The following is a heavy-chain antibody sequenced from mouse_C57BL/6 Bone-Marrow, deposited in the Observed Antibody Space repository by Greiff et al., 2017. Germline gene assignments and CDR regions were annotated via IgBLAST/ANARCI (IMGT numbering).Heavy chain of an antibody. CDR3: TTLESAWFAY. CDR2: IDPENGDT. J-gene: IGHJ3*01. CDR1: GFNIKDDY. Sequence: VHVKQSGAELVRPGASVKLSCTASGFNIKDDYMHWVKQRPEQGLEWIGWIDPENGDTEYASKVQGKATITADTSSNTAYLQLSSLTSEDTAVYYCTTLESAWFAYWGQGTLVTVSA. V-gene: IGHV14-4*01.